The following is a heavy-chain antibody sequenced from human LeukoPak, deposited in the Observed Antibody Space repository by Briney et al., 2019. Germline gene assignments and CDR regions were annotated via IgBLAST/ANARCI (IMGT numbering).Heavy chain of an antibody. V-gene: IGHV3-7*01. J-gene: IGHJ6*03. CDR3: ARDKGLLWFLYYMDV. D-gene: IGHD3-10*01. Sequence: GGSLRLSCAAAGFTFSSDWMSWVRQAPGKGLEWVANIKQDGSEKYYVDSVKGRFTISRDNAKNSLYLQMNSLRAEDTAVYYCARDKGLLWFLYYMDVWGKGTTVTVSS. CDR1: GFTFSSDW. CDR2: IKQDGSEK.